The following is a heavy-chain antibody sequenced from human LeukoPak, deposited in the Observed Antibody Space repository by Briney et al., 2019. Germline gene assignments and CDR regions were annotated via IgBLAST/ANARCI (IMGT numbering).Heavy chain of an antibody. J-gene: IGHJ3*02. CDR1: GFTFSSYS. CDR2: IRNSSSYI. D-gene: IGHD3-22*01. Sequence: GGSLRLSCAASGFTFSSYSMNWVRHAPGTGLEWVSSIRNSSSYIYYADSVKGRFTISRDNAKNSLYLQMNSLRAEDTAVYYCARLVYDSSGYYYVTGGAFDIWGQGTMVTVSS. V-gene: IGHV3-21*01. CDR3: ARLVYDSSGYYYVTGGAFDI.